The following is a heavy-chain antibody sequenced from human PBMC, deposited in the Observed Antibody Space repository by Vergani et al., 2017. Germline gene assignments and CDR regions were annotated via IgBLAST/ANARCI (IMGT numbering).Heavy chain of an antibody. Sequence: EVQLVESGGGLVQPGGSLRLSCVASGFSFRTYWMTWVRQAPGKGLEWVANIKPDGTEKHYVDSVKGRFIISRDNSKNTMFLQMNNLRAEDTAVYYCAKDNVPGYYDSSGYCDYWGQGTLVTVSS. V-gene: IGHV3-7*03. CDR1: GFSFRTYW. J-gene: IGHJ4*02. CDR3: AKDNVPGYYDSSGYCDY. CDR2: IKPDGTEK. D-gene: IGHD3-22*01.